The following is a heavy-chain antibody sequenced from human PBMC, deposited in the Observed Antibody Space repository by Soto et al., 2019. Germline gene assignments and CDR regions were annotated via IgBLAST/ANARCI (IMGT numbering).Heavy chain of an antibody. CDR2: IYYSGST. V-gene: IGHV4-39*01. Sequence: QLQLQESGPGLVKPSSTLSLTCTVSGGSISSRSFYWGWIRQPPGIGREGIVSIYYSGSTDYYPSLKRRLSIAVDTSKNQYSLRLTSVPAADTAVYYCASRSSDCRHTTCYEDYFDYWGQGILVTVSS. CDR3: ASRSSDCRHTTCYEDYFDY. CDR1: GGSISSRSFY. D-gene: IGHD2-2*01. J-gene: IGHJ4*02.